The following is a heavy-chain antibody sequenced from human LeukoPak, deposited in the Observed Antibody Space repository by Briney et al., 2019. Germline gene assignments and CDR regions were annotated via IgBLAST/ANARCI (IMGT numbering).Heavy chain of an antibody. CDR1: GGSTNSYF. CDR2: IYYSGST. V-gene: IGHV4-59*01. Sequence: PSEPLSLTCTVSGGSTNSYFWTWIRQPPPKGLEWIGYIYYSGSTKYNPSLKSRVTISLDTSKNQFSLNLSSVTAADTAVYYCARDIRGYNYGWFDYWGQGTLVTVSS. CDR3: ARDIRGYNYGWFDY. J-gene: IGHJ4*02. D-gene: IGHD5-18*01.